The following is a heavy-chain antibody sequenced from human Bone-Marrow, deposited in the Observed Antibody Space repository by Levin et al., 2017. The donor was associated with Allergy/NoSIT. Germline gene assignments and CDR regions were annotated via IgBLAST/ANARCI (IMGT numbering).Heavy chain of an antibody. V-gene: IGHV1-69*13. CDR3: ARVRSVGFYGDYGWFDY. D-gene: IGHD4-17*01. CDR2: IIPIFGTA. CDR1: GGTFSSYA. Sequence: ASVKVSCKASGGTFSSYAISWVRQAPGQGLEWMGGIIPIFGTANYAQKFQGRVTITADESTSTAYMELSSLRSEDTAVYYCARVRSVGFYGDYGWFDYWGQGTLVTVSS. J-gene: IGHJ4*02.